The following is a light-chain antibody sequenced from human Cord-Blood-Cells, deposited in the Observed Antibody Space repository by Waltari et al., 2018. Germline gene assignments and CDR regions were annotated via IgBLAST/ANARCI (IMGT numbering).Light chain of an antibody. Sequence: QYALTQPASVSASRGQQLTISFTGTSSDVGGYNHVPWYQQHPGKAPKLMIYEVSNRPSGVSNRFSGSKSGNTASLTISGLQAEDEADYYCSSYTSSSTYVFGTGTKVTVL. CDR2: EVS. CDR1: SSDVGGYNH. J-gene: IGLJ1*01. CDR3: SSYTSSSTYV. V-gene: IGLV2-14*01.